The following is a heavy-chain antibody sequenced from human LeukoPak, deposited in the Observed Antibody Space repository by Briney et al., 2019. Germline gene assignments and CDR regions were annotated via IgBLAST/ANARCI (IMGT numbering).Heavy chain of an antibody. D-gene: IGHD5-24*01. CDR3: ARDQMGPYYGMDV. Sequence: GGSLRLSCAASRFIFSNYWMRWVRQAPGKGLEWVANIKQDGREKYYVDSVKGRFTISRDNAKNSLSLQMDSLRAEDTAVYYCARDQMGPYYGMDVRGQGTTVTVSS. J-gene: IGHJ6*02. CDR1: RFIFSNYW. V-gene: IGHV3-7*03. CDR2: IKQDGREK.